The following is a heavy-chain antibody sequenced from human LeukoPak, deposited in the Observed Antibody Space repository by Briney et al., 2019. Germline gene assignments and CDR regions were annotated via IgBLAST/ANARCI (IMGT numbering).Heavy chain of an antibody. D-gene: IGHD2-2*01. J-gene: IGHJ3*02. CDR3: ARARYANAWYAFDI. V-gene: IGHV4-59*02. CDR2: LSHSGSS. Sequence: PSETLSLTCTVPGGSVSSYYWSWIRRPPGRGLEWIAYLSHSGSSDSKPSLTCRLTRLVDTSKNQFSLKLTSMTAADTAVYYCARARYANAWYAFDIWGHGTMVTVSS. CDR1: GGSVSSYY.